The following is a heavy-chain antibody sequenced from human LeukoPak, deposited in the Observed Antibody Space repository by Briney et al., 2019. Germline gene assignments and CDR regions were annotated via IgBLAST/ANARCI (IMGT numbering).Heavy chain of an antibody. D-gene: IGHD3-10*01. CDR3: AGGSRTNYALDV. Sequence: GGSLRLSCAASGFTFSSYAMSWVRQAPGKGLEWVSTISGSDGSTYYADSVKGRFTISRDNSKNTLYVQMNSLRAEDTALYYCAGGSRTNYALDVWGKGTTVTVSS. CDR1: GFTFSSYA. V-gene: IGHV3-23*01. CDR2: ISGSDGST. J-gene: IGHJ6*04.